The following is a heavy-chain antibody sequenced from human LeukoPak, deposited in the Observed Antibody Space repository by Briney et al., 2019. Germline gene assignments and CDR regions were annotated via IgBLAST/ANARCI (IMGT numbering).Heavy chain of an antibody. Sequence: GSSVKVSCKASGGTFSSYAISWVRQAPGQGLEWMAGIIPIFGTANYAQKFQGRVTITADESTSTAYMELSSLRSEDTAVYYCASNDIVVVPAAPAKPFDYWGQGTLVTVSS. D-gene: IGHD2-2*01. CDR1: GGTFSSYA. V-gene: IGHV1-69*01. CDR3: ASNDIVVVPAAPAKPFDY. CDR2: IIPIFGTA. J-gene: IGHJ4*02.